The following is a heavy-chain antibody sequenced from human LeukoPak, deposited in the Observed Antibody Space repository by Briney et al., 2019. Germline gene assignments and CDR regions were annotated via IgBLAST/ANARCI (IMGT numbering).Heavy chain of an antibody. Sequence: GGSLRLSCAASGFTFNSYGMHWLRQAPGQGLKWVAVISYDGSNKYYTDSVKGRFTISTDNSKTTLYLQINRLSAKAVSFYSCAKDRVDYGDYEFDYWGQGTLVTVSS. J-gene: IGHJ4*02. V-gene: IGHV3-30*18. CDR2: ISYDGSNK. D-gene: IGHD4-17*01. CDR1: GFTFNSYG. CDR3: AKDRVDYGDYEFDY.